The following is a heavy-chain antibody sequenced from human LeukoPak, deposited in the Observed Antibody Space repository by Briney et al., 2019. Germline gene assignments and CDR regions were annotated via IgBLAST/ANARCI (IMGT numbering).Heavy chain of an antibody. CDR3: ASDSMVRGVTGY. CDR1: GGTFSSYA. V-gene: IGHV1-69*05. D-gene: IGHD3-10*01. Sequence: GSSVKVSCKASGGTFSSYAISWVRQAPGQGLEWMGRIIPIFGTANYAQKFQGRVTITTDESTSTAYMELSSLRSEDTAVYYCASDSMVRGVTGYWGQGTLVTASS. J-gene: IGHJ4*02. CDR2: IIPIFGTA.